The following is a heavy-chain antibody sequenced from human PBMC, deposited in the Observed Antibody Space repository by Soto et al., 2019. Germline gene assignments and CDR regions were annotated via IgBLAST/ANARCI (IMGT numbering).Heavy chain of an antibody. CDR3: ARNQYYYDSCVWFDP. Sequence: QVQLQESGPGLVKPSQTLSLTCTVSGGSISSGGYYWSWIRQHPGKGLEWIGYIYYSGSTYYNPSLKSRVTISVDTSKNQFSLKLISVTAADTAVYYCARNQYYYDSCVWFDPWGQGTLVTVSS. V-gene: IGHV4-31*03. J-gene: IGHJ5*02. D-gene: IGHD3-22*01. CDR2: IYYSGST. CDR1: GGSISSGGYY.